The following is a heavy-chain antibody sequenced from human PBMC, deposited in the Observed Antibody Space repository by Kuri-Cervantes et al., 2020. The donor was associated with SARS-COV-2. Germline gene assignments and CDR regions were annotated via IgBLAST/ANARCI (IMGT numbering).Heavy chain of an antibody. D-gene: IGHD2-15*01. CDR3: ARDRGTTRYYGMDV. V-gene: IGHV4-4*08. CDR1: GASSNTYY. CDR2: IFTSGRT. Sequence: GSLRLSCTVSGASSNTYYWGWIRQPPGKGLEWIGNIFTSGRTNYNPSLKSRVTISVDTSKNQFSLNLSSVTAADTAVYYCARDRGTTRYYGMDVWGQGTTVTVSS. J-gene: IGHJ6*02.